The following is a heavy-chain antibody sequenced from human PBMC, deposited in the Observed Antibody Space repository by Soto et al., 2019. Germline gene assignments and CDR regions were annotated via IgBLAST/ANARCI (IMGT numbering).Heavy chain of an antibody. CDR2: IYYSGST. CDR1: GGSISSYY. V-gene: IGHV4-59*01. D-gene: IGHD6-19*01. J-gene: IGHJ2*01. CDR3: SREPGVAVAGHDWYFDL. Sequence: SETLSLTCTVSGGSISSYYWSWIRQPPGKGLEWIGYIYYSGSTNYNPSLKSRVTISVDTSKNQFSLKPSAVTAADTAVYYCSREPGVAVAGHDWYFDLWGRGTLVTVSS.